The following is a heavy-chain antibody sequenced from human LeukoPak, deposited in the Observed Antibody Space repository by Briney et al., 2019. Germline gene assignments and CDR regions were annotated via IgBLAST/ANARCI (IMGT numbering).Heavy chain of an antibody. CDR2: ISNNGGSK. Sequence: GGSLRLSCSASGFTFISYAIHWVRQAPGKGLEYVSAISNNGGSKYYADSVKGRLTISRDNSKNTLYLQMSSLRVEDTAVYYCVKGGYSSSWSLFDYWGQGTLVTVSS. V-gene: IGHV3-64D*06. D-gene: IGHD6-13*01. J-gene: IGHJ4*02. CDR3: VKGGYSSSWSLFDY. CDR1: GFTFISYA.